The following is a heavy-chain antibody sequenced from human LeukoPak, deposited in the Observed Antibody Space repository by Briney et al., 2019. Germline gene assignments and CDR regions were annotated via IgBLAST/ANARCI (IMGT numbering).Heavy chain of an antibody. V-gene: IGHV3-9*01. CDR1: GFTLDDYG. Sequence: GGSLRLSCAASGFTLDDYGMHWVRQAPGKGLVWVSGASWDSSSIGYADSVKGRFTISRDNAKNSLYLQMNSLRPEDAAVYYCATEKSRYDSSGYRAYGWGQGTLVTVSS. CDR3: ATEKSRYDSSGYRAYG. CDR2: ASWDSSSI. D-gene: IGHD3-22*01. J-gene: IGHJ4*02.